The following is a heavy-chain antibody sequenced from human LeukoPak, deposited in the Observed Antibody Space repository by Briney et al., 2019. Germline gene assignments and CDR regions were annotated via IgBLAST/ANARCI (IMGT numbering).Heavy chain of an antibody. Sequence: ASVKVSCKASAYTFTDYYIHWVRQAPGQGLEWMGRITPNSGGTNDAHNFQGRVTMTRATAITTAYMELSRLRSDDTAVYYCARDLPSTPNWELDYWGQGTLVTVSS. CDR2: ITPNSGGT. D-gene: IGHD7-27*01. J-gene: IGHJ4*02. V-gene: IGHV1-2*06. CDR3: ARDLPSTPNWELDY. CDR1: AYTFTDYY.